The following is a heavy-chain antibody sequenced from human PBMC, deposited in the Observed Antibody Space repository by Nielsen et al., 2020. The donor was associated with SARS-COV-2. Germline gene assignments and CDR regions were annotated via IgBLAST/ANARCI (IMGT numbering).Heavy chain of an antibody. D-gene: IGHD2-8*01. J-gene: IGHJ4*02. CDR2: ISSSSSYT. CDR1: GFTFSSYW. Sequence: GGSLRLSCAASGFTFSSYWMSWVRQAPGKGLEWVSYISSSSSYTNYADSVKGRFTISRDNAKNSLYLQMNSLRAEDTAVYYCAILMVTDGSDYWGQGTLVTVSS. CDR3: AILMVTDGSDY. V-gene: IGHV3-11*03.